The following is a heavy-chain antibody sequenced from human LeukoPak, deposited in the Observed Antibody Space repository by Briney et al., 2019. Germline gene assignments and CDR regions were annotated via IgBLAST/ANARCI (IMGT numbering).Heavy chain of an antibody. CDR2: ISNDGSNK. CDR3: AKDLGSGTPPMYFEY. V-gene: IGHV3-30*18. Sequence: GRSLRLSCAASGFTFSSYGMHWVRKAPGKGLEWMAVISNDGSNKYYGDSVKGRLSISRDNSKNTLYLQMNSLRAEDTAVYHCAKDLGSGTPPMYFEYWGQGTLVTVSS. CDR1: GFTFSSYG. J-gene: IGHJ4*02. D-gene: IGHD3-10*01.